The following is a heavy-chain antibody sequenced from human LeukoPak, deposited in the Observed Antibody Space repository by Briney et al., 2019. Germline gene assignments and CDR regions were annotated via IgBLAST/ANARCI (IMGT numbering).Heavy chain of an antibody. J-gene: IGHJ3*02. CDR3: ARDNLEYSYGQYAAFDI. V-gene: IGHV1-69*13. CDR1: GGTFTSYG. D-gene: IGHD5-18*01. CDR2: IIPMFGTA. Sequence: SVKVSCKASGGTFTSYGISWVRQVPGQGLEWMGGIIPMFGTANYAQKLQGRITITADESTSIVYMELNSLRSEDTAVYYCARDNLEYSYGQYAAFDIWGQGTMVTVSS.